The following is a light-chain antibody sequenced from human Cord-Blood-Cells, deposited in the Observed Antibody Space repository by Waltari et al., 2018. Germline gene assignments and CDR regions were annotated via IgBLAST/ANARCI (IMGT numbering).Light chain of an antibody. Sequence: QYALTQPASVSGSPGQSLTISCTGTSSDVWSYNLVSWYQQHPGKAPKLMIYEGSKRPSGVSNRVSGSKSGHTASLTISGLQAEHEADYYCCSYAGISTYWVFGGGTKLTVL. J-gene: IGLJ3*02. V-gene: IGLV2-23*01. CDR3: CSYAGISTYWV. CDR2: EGS. CDR1: SSDVWSYNL.